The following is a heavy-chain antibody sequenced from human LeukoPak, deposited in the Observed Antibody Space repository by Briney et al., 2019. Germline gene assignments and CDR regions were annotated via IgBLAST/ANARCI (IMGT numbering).Heavy chain of an antibody. CDR1: GYTFSNYY. Sequence: AASVKVSCKASGYTFSNYYLHWVRQAPGQGLEWMGLINPTAGNTYYAQRFQGRVTMTRNTSTSTVYMELSSLRSEDTAVYYCARIRDGYNDAYDIWGQGTMVTAPS. CDR3: ARIRDGYNDAYDI. V-gene: IGHV1-46*01. CDR2: INPTAGNT. D-gene: IGHD5-24*01. J-gene: IGHJ3*02.